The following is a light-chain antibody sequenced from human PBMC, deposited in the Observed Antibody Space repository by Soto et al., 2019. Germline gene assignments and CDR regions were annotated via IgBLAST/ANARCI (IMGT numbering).Light chain of an antibody. V-gene: IGLV2-8*01. CDR2: EVS. J-gene: IGLJ2*01. CDR3: SSFAGSNNLV. Sequence: QSALTQPPSASGSPGQSVTISCTGTSGDVGGYNYVSWYQQHPAKAPKLMIYEVSKRPSWVPDRFSGSKSGNTASLTVSGLRAEDEADYYCSSFAGSNNLVFGGGTKLTVL. CDR1: SGDVGGYNY.